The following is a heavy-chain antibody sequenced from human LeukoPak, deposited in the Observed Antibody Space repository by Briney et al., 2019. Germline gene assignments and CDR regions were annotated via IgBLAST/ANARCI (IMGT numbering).Heavy chain of an antibody. CDR2: INGSGKT. D-gene: IGHD1-26*01. J-gene: IGHJ4*02. CDR1: GGSFSAFH. V-gene: IGHV4-34*01. CDR3: ARVMGAANFDY. Sequence: SETLSLICAVSGGSFSAFHWTWMRHPPGQGLEWIGEINGSGKTNYNPSLKSRVTISVDTSKNQFSLKMTSVTAADTAVYYCARVMGAANFDYWGQGTLVTVSS.